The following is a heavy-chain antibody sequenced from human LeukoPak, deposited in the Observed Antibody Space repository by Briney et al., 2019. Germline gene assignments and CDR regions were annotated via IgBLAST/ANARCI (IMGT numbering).Heavy chain of an antibody. Sequence: GRSLRLSCAASGFTFSSYGMHWVRQAPGKGLEWVAVISYDGSNKYYADSVRGRFTISRDTSTNTLYLQMNSLRSEDTAVYYCAKGAAYTSLDIWGHGTMVTVSS. CDR1: GFTFSSYG. CDR2: ISYDGSNK. J-gene: IGHJ3*02. D-gene: IGHD6-25*01. V-gene: IGHV3-30*18. CDR3: AKGAAYTSLDI.